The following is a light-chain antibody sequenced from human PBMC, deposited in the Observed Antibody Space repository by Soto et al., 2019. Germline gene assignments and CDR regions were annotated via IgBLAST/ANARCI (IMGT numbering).Light chain of an antibody. CDR1: QSVRSNY. CDR2: NSS. CDR3: QQYRELPQT. V-gene: IGKV3-20*01. Sequence: EIVLTQSPGTLSLSPGERATLSCRASQSVRSNYLAWYQQKPGQAPRILIYNSSTRATSIPDRFSGSGSGTDFTLTISRLEPEDFALYYCQQYRELPQTFGQGTQVEIK. J-gene: IGKJ1*01.